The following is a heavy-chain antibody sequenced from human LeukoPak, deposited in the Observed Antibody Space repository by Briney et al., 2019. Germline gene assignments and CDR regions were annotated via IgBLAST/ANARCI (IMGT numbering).Heavy chain of an antibody. CDR3: AREPTSGREPTSGRPLDY. V-gene: IGHV4-4*07. CDR2: MYSTGSN. J-gene: IGHJ4*02. D-gene: IGHD5-12*01. Sequence: SETLSLTCTVSGGSISGYFWTWIRQPAGKGLEWIGRMYSTGSNYYNPSLKSRVTMSLDTSKNHFSLNLTSVTAADTAVYYCAREPTSGREPTSGRPLDYWGQGTLVTVSS. CDR1: GGSISGYF.